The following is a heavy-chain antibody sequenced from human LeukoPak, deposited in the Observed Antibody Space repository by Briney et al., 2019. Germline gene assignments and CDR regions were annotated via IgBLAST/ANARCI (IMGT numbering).Heavy chain of an antibody. J-gene: IGHJ1*01. Sequence: PGRSLRLSCAASGFTFSNYNMHWVRQAPGKGLEWVAVIWYDGGNKYYADSVKGRFTISRDSSKNTLYLQMNSLRVEDTAVYYCATEGADVLKGGNFRHWGQGTLVTVSS. V-gene: IGHV3-33*01. D-gene: IGHD2-8*02. CDR2: IWYDGGNK. CDR3: ATEGADVLKGGNFRH. CDR1: GFTFSNYN.